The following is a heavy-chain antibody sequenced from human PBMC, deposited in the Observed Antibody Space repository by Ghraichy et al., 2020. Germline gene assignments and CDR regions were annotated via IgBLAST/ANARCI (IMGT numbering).Heavy chain of an antibody. J-gene: IGHJ2*01. Sequence: SQTLSLTCTVSGDSISSYYLSWIRQPPGKGLEWIGYSYYNGSTNYNPSLKSRVTISIDTSKNQFSLKLNSVTAADTAVYYCASGRWYFDLWGRGTLVTVSS. CDR1: GDSISSYY. CDR2: SYYNGST. V-gene: IGHV4-59*01. CDR3: ASGRWYFDL.